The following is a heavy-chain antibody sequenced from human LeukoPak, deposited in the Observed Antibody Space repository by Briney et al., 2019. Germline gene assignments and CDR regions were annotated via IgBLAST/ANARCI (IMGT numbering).Heavy chain of an antibody. J-gene: IGHJ4*02. D-gene: IGHD3-22*01. CDR3: AHIRTYYYDSSAFTFDY. CDR1: GFSLSTSGVG. Sequence: SGPTLVKPTQTLTLTCTFSGFSLSTSGVGLGWIRQPPGKALEWLALIYWNDDKRYRPSLRSRLTITKDTSKNQVVLTMTNMDPVDTATYYCAHIRTYYYDSSAFTFDYWGQGTLVTVSS. V-gene: IGHV2-5*01. CDR2: IYWNDDK.